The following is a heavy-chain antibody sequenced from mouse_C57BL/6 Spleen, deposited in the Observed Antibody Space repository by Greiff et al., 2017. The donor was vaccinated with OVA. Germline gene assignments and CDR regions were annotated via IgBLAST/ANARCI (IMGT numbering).Heavy chain of an antibody. J-gene: IGHJ2*01. Sequence: EVQRVESGGGLVKPGGSLKLSCAASGFTFSDYGMHWVRQAPEQGLEWVAYISSGSSTIYYADTVKGRFTISRDNAKNTLFLQMTSLRSEDTAMYYCAKPHFDYWGQGTTLTVSS. CDR3: AKPHFDY. V-gene: IGHV5-17*01. CDR2: ISSGSSTI. CDR1: GFTFSDYG.